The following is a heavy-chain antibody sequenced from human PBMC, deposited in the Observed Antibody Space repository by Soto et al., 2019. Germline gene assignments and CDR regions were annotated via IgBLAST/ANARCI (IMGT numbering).Heavy chain of an antibody. V-gene: IGHV3-23*01. CDR3: ARDCPQEKERYYYGSGSYYLYYYYGMDV. J-gene: IGHJ6*02. CDR2: ISGSGGSI. D-gene: IGHD3-10*01. Sequence: WGSLRLSCAASGFPFISYAMSWVRQAPGKGLEWVSAISGSGGSIYYADSVKGRFTISRDNAKNSLYLQMNSLRAEDTAVYYCARDCPQEKERYYYGSGSYYLYYYYGMDVWGQGTTVTVSS. CDR1: GFPFISYA.